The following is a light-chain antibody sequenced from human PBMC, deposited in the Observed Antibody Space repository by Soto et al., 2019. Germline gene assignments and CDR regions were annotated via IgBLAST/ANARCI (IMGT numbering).Light chain of an antibody. CDR1: SGDVGAYNY. Sequence: QSVLTQPASVSGSPGQSITISCTGTSGDVGAYNYVSWYQLHPGKAPKLMIYDVSNRPSGVSNRFSGSKSGNTASLTISELQAEDEADYFCSSFTTSSTRVFGTGTKLTVL. J-gene: IGLJ1*01. CDR3: SSFTTSSTRV. CDR2: DVS. V-gene: IGLV2-14*03.